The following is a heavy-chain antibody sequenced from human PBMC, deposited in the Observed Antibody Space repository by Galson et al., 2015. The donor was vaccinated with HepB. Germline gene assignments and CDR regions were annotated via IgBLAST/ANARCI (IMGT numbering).Heavy chain of an antibody. CDR2: INTNTGNP. V-gene: IGHV7-4-1*02. Sequence: SVKASCKASGYTFTSYAMNWVRQAPGQGLEWMGWINTNTGNPTYAQGFTGRFVFSLDTSVSTAYLQISSLKAEDTAVYYCARADSRSSSSPYYYYGMDVWGQGTTVTVSS. CDR3: ARADSRSSSSPYYYYGMDV. J-gene: IGHJ6*02. CDR1: GYTFTSYA. D-gene: IGHD6-13*01.